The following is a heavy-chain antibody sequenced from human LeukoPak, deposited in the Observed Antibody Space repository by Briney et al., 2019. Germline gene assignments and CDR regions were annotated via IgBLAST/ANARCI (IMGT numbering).Heavy chain of an antibody. CDR3: AKRDSSYGYGGSSGHYLDD. D-gene: IGHD5-18*01. CDR2: ISGSGDST. Sequence: GGSLRLSCAASGFTFSSYAMSWVRQAPGKGLEWVSGISGSGDSTYYADSVKGRFTISRANSKNTLYLQMNSLRAEETAVYYCAKRDSSYGYGGSSGHYLDDWGQGTLVTVSS. V-gene: IGHV3-23*01. J-gene: IGHJ4*02. CDR1: GFTFSSYA.